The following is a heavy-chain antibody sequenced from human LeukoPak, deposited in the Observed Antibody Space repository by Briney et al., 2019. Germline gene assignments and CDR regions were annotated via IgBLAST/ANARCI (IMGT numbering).Heavy chain of an antibody. D-gene: IGHD3-10*01. CDR3: AIAFGDYYGSGSYYYYYYYMDV. CDR1: GGSFSGYY. CDR2: INHSGST. J-gene: IGHJ6*03. Sequence: PSETLSLTCAVYGGSFSGYYWSWIRQPPGKGLEWIGEINHSGSTNYNPSLKSRVTISVDTSKNQFSLKLSSVTAADTAVYYCAIAFGDYYGSGSYYYYYYYMDVWGKGTTATVSS. V-gene: IGHV4-34*01.